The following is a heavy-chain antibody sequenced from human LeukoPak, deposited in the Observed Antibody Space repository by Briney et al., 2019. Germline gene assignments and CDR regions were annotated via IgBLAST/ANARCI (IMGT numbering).Heavy chain of an antibody. CDR3: RRWGWVLRSFDFDY. CDR2: ISAYNGNT. Sequence: GASVKLSCTASGYTFTSYGISWVRQAPGQGLEWMGWISAYNGNTNYAQKLQVRVTMTTDTSTSTAFREVRSLSSDDAGVYYCRRWGWVLRSFDFDYGGQGTLVTVSS. CDR1: GYTFTSYG. V-gene: IGHV1-18*01. J-gene: IGHJ4*02. D-gene: IGHD4/OR15-4a*01.